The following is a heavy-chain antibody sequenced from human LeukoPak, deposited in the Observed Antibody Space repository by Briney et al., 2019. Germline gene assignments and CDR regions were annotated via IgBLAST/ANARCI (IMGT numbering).Heavy chain of an antibody. D-gene: IGHD3-16*02. CDR2: INPNSGGT. J-gene: IGHJ4*02. V-gene: IGHV1-2*02. CDR3: AREDSGDYVWGSYRIFDY. CDR1: GYTFTGYY. Sequence: ASVKVSCKASGYTFTGYYMHWVRQAPGQGLEWMGWINPNSGGTSYAQKFQGRVTMTRDTSTSTVYMELSSLRSEDTAVYYCAREDSGDYVWGSYRIFDYWGQGTLVTVSS.